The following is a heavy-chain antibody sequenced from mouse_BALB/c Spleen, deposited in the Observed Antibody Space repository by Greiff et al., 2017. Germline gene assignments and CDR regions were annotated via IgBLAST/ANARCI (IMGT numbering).Heavy chain of an antibody. CDR3: ARPYGNYGEFYYYAMDY. J-gene: IGHJ4*01. Sequence: EVMLVESGGDLVKPGGSLKLSCAASGFTFSSYGMSWVRQTPDKRLEWVATISSGGSYTYYPDSVKGRFTISRDNAKNTLYLQMSSLKSEDTAMYYCARPYGNYGEFYYYAMDYWGQGPSVTVSS. V-gene: IGHV5-6*01. D-gene: IGHD2-1*01. CDR2: ISSGGSYT. CDR1: GFTFSSYG.